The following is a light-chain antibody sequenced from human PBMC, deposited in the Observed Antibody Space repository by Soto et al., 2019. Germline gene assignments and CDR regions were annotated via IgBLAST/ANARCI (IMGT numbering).Light chain of an antibody. J-gene: IGLJ3*02. CDR2: DNN. V-gene: IGLV1-51*01. CDR1: GSNVGHNY. CDR3: RTWDNSLSDVL. Sequence: QSVLTQPPSVSAAPGQWVTISCSGSGSNVGHNYVSWYQQFPGAAPRLLISDNNKRPSGIPDRFSGSKSGTSATLDIAGLQTGDEADYYCRTWDNSLSDVLFGGGTKLTVL.